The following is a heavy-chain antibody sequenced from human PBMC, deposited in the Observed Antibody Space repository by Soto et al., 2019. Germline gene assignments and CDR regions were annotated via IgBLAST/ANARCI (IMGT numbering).Heavy chain of an antibody. J-gene: IGHJ3*02. V-gene: IGHV1-69*02. CDR1: GGTFSTYT. Sequence: QVQLLQSGAEMRKPGSSVKVSCKASGGTFSTYTIIWVRQAPGQGLEWMGRIIPMFDITNTAQSFQGRVTITADKSTSTAYLDLSTLRSDDTAMYFCTLGSWSAETFDIWGRGTMVTVSS. CDR3: TLGSWSAETFDI. D-gene: IGHD6-13*01. CDR2: IIPMFDIT.